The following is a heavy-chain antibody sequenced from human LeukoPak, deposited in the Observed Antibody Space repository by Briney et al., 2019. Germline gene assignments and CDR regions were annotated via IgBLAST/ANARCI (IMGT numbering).Heavy chain of an antibody. Sequence: GGSLRLSCAASGFTFSSYAMSWIRQAPGKGLEWVSYISSSGSTIYYADSVKGRFTISRDNAKNSLYLQMNSLRAEDTAVYYCARLSTMVRGLPDYYYYYMDVWGKGTTVTVSS. CDR3: ARLSTMVRGLPDYYYYYMDV. J-gene: IGHJ6*03. V-gene: IGHV3-11*04. D-gene: IGHD3-10*01. CDR2: ISSSGSTI. CDR1: GFTFSSYA.